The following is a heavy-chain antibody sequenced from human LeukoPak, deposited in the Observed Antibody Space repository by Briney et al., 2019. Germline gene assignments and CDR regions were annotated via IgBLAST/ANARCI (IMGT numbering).Heavy chain of an antibody. CDR1: GFTFDDYG. CDR3: ARDVCSSTSCYGYYMDV. V-gene: IGHV3-20*04. D-gene: IGHD2-2*01. CDR2: INWNGGST. J-gene: IGHJ6*03. Sequence: PGRSLRLSCAASGFTFDDYGMSWVRQAPGKGLEWVSGINWNGGSTGYADSVKGRFTISRDNAKNSLYLQMNSLRAEDTALYYCARDVCSSTSCYGYYMDVWGKGTTVTVSS.